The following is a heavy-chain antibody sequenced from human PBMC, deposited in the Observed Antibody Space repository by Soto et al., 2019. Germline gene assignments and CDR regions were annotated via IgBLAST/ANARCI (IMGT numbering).Heavy chain of an antibody. CDR2: IIPIFDTA. J-gene: IGHJ6*02. V-gene: IGHV1-69*12. CDR1: GVTFSSYA. CDR3: AGHSSGVPGYYYGMDV. Sequence: QVQLVQSGAEVKNPGSSVKVSCKASGVTFSSYAISWVRQAPGQGLEWMGGIIPIFDTADYAQKFQGRVTITADESTNTAYMELSSLRSEDTAVYYCAGHSSGVPGYYYGMDVWGQGTTVTVSS. D-gene: IGHD3-22*01.